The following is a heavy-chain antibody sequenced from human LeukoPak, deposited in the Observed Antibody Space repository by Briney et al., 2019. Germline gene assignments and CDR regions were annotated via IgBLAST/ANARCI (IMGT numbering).Heavy chain of an antibody. J-gene: IGHJ4*02. CDR1: EDSFTGYY. Sequence: ASVKVSRKASEDSFTGYYIHGVRQAPGQGPEWVGWINPHNGGAKYADRLQGRVTMTRDTSIGTAYMELSRLRSDDTAVYYCARGGAGSAYYGWDFFRFDYWGQGTLVTVSS. CDR3: ARGGAGSAYYGWDFFRFDY. CDR2: INPHNGGA. D-gene: IGHD4-17*01. V-gene: IGHV1-2*02.